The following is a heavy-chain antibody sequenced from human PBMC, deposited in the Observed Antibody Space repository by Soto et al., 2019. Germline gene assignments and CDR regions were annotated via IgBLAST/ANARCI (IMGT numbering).Heavy chain of an antibody. CDR3: TRPYYYDSSGYSINWFDP. D-gene: IGHD3-22*01. J-gene: IGHJ5*02. V-gene: IGHV3-73*02. CDR2: IRSKANSYAT. Sequence: VQLVESGGGLVQPGGSLKLSCAASGFTFSGSAMHWVRQASGKGLEWVGRIRSKANSYATAYAASVKGRFTISRDDSKNTAYLQMNSLKTEDTAVYYCTRPYYYDSSGYSINWFDPWGQGTLVTVSS. CDR1: GFTFSGSA.